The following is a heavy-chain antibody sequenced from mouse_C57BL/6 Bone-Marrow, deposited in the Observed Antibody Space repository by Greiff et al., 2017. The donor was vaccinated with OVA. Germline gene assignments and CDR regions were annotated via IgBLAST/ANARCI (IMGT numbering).Heavy chain of an antibody. CDR1: GYTFTSYW. CDR3: ARAPLLGAWFAY. J-gene: IGHJ3*01. V-gene: IGHV1-64*01. D-gene: IGHD2-1*01. CDR2: IHPNSGST. Sequence: QVQLQQPGAELVKLGASVKLSCKASGYTFTSYWMHWVKQRPGQGLEWIGMIHPNSGSTNYNEKFKSKATLTVDKSSSTAYMQLSSLTSEDSAVYYCARAPLLGAWFAYWGQGTLVTVSA.